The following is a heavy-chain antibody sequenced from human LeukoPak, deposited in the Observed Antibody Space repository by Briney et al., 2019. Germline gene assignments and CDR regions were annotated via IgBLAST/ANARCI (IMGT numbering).Heavy chain of an antibody. D-gene: IGHD3-22*01. CDR3: AKHRFESGGYHSTD. CDR1: GFTLSSYA. CDR2: ISGGSGST. J-gene: IGHJ4*02. V-gene: IGHV3-23*01. Sequence: SGGSLRLSCAASGFTLSSYAMSWVRQAPGKGPAWVSTISGGSGSTYCADSVKGRFTISRDNSKNTLYLQMNSLRDEDTAVYYCAKHRFESGGYHSTDWGQGTLVTVSS.